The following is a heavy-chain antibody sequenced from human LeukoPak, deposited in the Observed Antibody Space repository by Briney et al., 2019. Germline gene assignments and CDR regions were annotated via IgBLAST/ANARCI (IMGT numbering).Heavy chain of an antibody. CDR1: GFTLSSYW. Sequence: PGGSLRLSCAASGFTLSSYWMHWVRQAPGKGLVWVSRVNSDGSTTDYADSVKGRFTISRDNAKNTLYLQMNSLRAEDTAVYYCARGTYGLRIDNWFDPWGQGTLVTVSS. CDR3: ARGTYGLRIDNWFDP. CDR2: VNSDGSTT. V-gene: IGHV3-74*01. J-gene: IGHJ5*02. D-gene: IGHD1-26*01.